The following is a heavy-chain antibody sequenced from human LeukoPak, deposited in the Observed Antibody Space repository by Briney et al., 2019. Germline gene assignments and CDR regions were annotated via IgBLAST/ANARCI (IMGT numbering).Heavy chain of an antibody. Sequence: PGGSLRLSCATSGFIFSNAWMSWVRQAPGKGLEWVGHSESKVDGGTPDYAAPVKGRFIISRDDSRSTLYLQMNSLKTEDKAVYYCTTHRDYSSGFNFDYWGQGALVTVSS. D-gene: IGHD6-19*01. CDR1: GFIFSNAW. J-gene: IGHJ4*02. V-gene: IGHV3-15*04. CDR3: TTHRDYSSGFNFDY. CDR2: SESKVDGGTP.